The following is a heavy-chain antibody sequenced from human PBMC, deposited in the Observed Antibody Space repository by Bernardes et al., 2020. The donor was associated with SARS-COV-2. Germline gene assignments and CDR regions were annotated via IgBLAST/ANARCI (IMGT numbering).Heavy chain of an antibody. D-gene: IGHD2-8*01. Sequence: GVLRLSCAASGFTFSDYSMHWVRQVPGKGLEWISAIRGNGVSSYYADSVRGRFTISKDNSKKTLYLHMSSLRAEDTARYYCARDLGGPNADFWGQGTLVTVSS. J-gene: IGHJ4*02. CDR3: ARDLGGPNADF. V-gene: IGHV3-23*01. CDR2: IRGNGVSS. CDR1: GFTFSDYS.